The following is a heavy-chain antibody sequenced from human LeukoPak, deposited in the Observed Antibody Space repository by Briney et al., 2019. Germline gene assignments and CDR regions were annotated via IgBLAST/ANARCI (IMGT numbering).Heavy chain of an antibody. J-gene: IGHJ4*02. V-gene: IGHV4-38-2*02. CDR2: IYHSGST. CDR1: GYSISSGYY. CDR3: AAGSDY. D-gene: IGHD6-13*01. Sequence: SETLSLTCTVSGYSISSGYYWGWIRQPPGKGLEWIGSIYHSGSTYYNPSLKSRVTISVDTSKNQFSLKLSSVTAADTAVYYCAAGSDYWGQGTLVTASS.